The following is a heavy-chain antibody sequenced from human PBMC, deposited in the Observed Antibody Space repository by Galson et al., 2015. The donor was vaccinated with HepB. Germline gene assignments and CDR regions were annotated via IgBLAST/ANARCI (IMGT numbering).Heavy chain of an antibody. Sequence: SLRLSCAASGFTFSSYSMNWVRQAPGKGLEWVSYISSSSSTIYYADSVKGRFTISRDNAKNSLYLQMNSLRDEDTAVYYCARDGYYDFWSGYLSPYYFDYWGQGTLVTVSS. J-gene: IGHJ4*02. D-gene: IGHD3-3*01. V-gene: IGHV3-48*02. CDR2: ISSSSSTI. CDR1: GFTFSSYS. CDR3: ARDGYYDFWSGYLSPYYFDY.